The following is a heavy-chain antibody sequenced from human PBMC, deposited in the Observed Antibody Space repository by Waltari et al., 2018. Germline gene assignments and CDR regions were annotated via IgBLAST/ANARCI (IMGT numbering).Heavy chain of an antibody. CDR3: ARGGFGTTYIFDH. J-gene: IGHJ4*02. D-gene: IGHD3-10*01. CDR2: ISISSAGT. Sequence: EVQLLESGGGLVPPGGSLRLSCAASGFSFDTHAMTWVRQAPGQVLKWVSTISISSAGTYYAYSVKGRFTISRDNSKIAFYLQMDGLTVEDTAVYFCARGGFGTTYIFDHWGQGVLVTVSS. V-gene: IGHV3-23*01. CDR1: GFSFDTHA.